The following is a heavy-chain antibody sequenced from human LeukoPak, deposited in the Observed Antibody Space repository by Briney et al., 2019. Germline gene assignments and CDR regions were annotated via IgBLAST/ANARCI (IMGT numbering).Heavy chain of an antibody. Sequence: PSETLSLTCAVYGGSFSGYYWSWIRQPPGEGLGWIGEINHSGSTNYNPSLKSRVTISVDTSKNQFSLKLSSVTAADTAVYYCARGLPSSYYYYYYMDVWGKGTTVTVPS. V-gene: IGHV4-34*01. J-gene: IGHJ6*03. CDR1: GGSFSGYY. CDR2: INHSGST. CDR3: ARGLPSSYYYYYYMDV. D-gene: IGHD6-13*01.